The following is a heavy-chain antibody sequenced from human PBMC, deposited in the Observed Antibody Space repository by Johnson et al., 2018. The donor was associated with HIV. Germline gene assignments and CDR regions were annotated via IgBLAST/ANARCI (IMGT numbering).Heavy chain of an antibody. Sequence: QVQLVESGGGVVQPGGSLRLSCPASGFTFSSYAMHWVRQAPGTGLEWVAFIRYDGSNNYYADSVRGRFTVSRDNSKDTLYLQMNSLRAGDTAVYYCARAWKSAFDIWGQGTMVTVSS. CDR1: GFTFSSYA. J-gene: IGHJ3*02. CDR2: IRYDGSNN. CDR3: ARAWKSAFDI. V-gene: IGHV3-30*02. D-gene: IGHD1-1*01.